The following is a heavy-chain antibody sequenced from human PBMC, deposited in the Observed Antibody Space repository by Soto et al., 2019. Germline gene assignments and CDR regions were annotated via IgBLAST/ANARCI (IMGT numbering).Heavy chain of an antibody. V-gene: IGHV3-21*01. CDR3: ASLLVVVAATNNWFDP. CDR1: GFTFSSYS. D-gene: IGHD2-15*01. Sequence: GGSLRLSCAASGFTFSSYSMNWVRQAPGKGLEWVSSISSSSSYIYYADSVKGRFTISRDNAKNSLYLQMNSLRAEDTAVYYCASLLVVVAATNNWFDPWGQGTLVTVSS. J-gene: IGHJ5*02. CDR2: ISSSSSYI.